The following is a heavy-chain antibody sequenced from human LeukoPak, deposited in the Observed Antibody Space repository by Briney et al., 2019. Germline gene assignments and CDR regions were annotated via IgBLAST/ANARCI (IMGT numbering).Heavy chain of an antibody. CDR2: INHSGST. Sequence: SETLSLTCAVYGGSFSGYYWSWIREPPGKGLEWIGEINHSGSTNYNPSLKSRVTISVDTSKNQFSLKLSSVTAADTAVYYCAKRGYYDILTGPVNYWGQGTLVTVSS. CDR1: GGSFSGYY. D-gene: IGHD3-9*01. V-gene: IGHV4-34*01. J-gene: IGHJ4*02. CDR3: AKRGYYDILTGPVNY.